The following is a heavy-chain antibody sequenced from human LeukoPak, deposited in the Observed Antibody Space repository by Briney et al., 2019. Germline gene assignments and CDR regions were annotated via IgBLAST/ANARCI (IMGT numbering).Heavy chain of an antibody. V-gene: IGHV1-18*01. CDR3: ARPHRDYSSGWSSWTWFDP. J-gene: IGHJ5*02. CDR2: ISAYNGNT. D-gene: IGHD6-19*01. Sequence: ASVKVSCKASGYTFTSYGISWVRQAPGQGLEWMVWISAYNGNTNYAQKLQARFTMTTDTSTSTAYMELSSLSSNYTAVYYCARPHRDYSSGWSSWTWFDPWGQGNLVTVSS. CDR1: GYTFTSYG.